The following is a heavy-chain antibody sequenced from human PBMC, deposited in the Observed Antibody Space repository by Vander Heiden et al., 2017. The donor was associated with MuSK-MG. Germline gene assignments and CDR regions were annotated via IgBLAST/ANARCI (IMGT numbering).Heavy chain of an antibody. J-gene: IGHJ1*01. CDR3: ARSPNPNGVEYFQH. V-gene: IGHV4-38-2*01. CDR1: GYSINSGYY. Sequence: QVQLQESGPGLVKPSETLSLTCAVSGYSINSGYYWGWIRQPPGKGLEWIGNIFRSGSTYYNPSLKSRVTISVDTSNNQFSLKLSSVTAADTAVYYCARSPNPNGVEYFQHWGQGTLVTVSS. D-gene: IGHD2-8*01. CDR2: IFRSGST.